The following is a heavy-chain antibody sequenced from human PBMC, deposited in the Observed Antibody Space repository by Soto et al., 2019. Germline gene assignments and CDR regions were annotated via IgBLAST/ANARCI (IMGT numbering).Heavy chain of an antibody. CDR3: ARDRISISRMGMDV. CDR1: VDIVSSNSAA. Sequence: SPSLSLTCAISVDIVSSNSAAWNWIRQSPSRGLEWLGRTYYRSKWYNDYAVSVKSRITINPDTSKNQFSLQLNSVTPEDTAVYYCARDRISISRMGMDVWGQGPTVTVS. V-gene: IGHV6-1*01. CDR2: TYYRSKWYN. D-gene: IGHD3-3*02. J-gene: IGHJ6*02.